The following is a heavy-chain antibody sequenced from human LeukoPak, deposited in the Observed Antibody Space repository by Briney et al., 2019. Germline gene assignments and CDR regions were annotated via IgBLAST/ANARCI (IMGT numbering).Heavy chain of an antibody. CDR3: ARGIYRDPYYFDY. J-gene: IGHJ4*02. Sequence: SETLSLTCTVSGGSISSYYWSWIRQPPGKGLEWIGYIYYSGSTYYNPSLKSRVTISVDTSKNQFSLKLSSVTAADTAVYYCARGIYRDPYYFDYWGQGTLVTVSS. CDR1: GGSISSYY. D-gene: IGHD1-14*01. V-gene: IGHV4-59*06. CDR2: IYYSGST.